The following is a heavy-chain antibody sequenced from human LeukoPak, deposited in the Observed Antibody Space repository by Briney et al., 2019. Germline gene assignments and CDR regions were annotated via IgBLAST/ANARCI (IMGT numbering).Heavy chain of an antibody. CDR2: INVDGTAE. V-gene: IGHV3-7*03. CDR1: GFSFSTIY. CDR3: ARDPYRFAFDI. Sequence: GVLRLSCAASGFSFSTIYMSWVRQTPGQGLEWVANINVDGTAEYYVDSVKGRFTISRDNAKNSLYLQMNSLRAEDTAVYYCARDPYRFAFDIWGQGTVVLVSS. J-gene: IGHJ3*02. D-gene: IGHD1-26*01.